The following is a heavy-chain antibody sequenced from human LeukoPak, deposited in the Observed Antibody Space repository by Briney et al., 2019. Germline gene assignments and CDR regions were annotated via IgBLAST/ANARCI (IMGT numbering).Heavy chain of an antibody. CDR1: GGSMGGHY. D-gene: IGHD7-27*01. CDR3: ARGDWGSPDYYYMDV. CDR2: INHSGST. V-gene: IGHV4-34*01. J-gene: IGHJ6*03. Sequence: SETLSVTCTVHGGSMGGHYWTWIRQPPGKGLEWIGEINHSGSTNYNPSLKSRVSMSVEMSKNQFSLNLRSVTAADTAVYYCARGDWGSPDYYYMDVWGKGTTVTISS.